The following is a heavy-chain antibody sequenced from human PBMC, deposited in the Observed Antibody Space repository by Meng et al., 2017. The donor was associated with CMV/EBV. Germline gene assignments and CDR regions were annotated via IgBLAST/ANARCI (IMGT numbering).Heavy chain of an antibody. Sequence: GESLKISCAASGSTFSSYSMNWVRQAPGKGLEWVSSISSSSSYIYYADSVKGRFTISRDNAKNSLYLQMNSLRAEDTAVYYCARVYIAAAGVSDYWGQGTLVTVSS. CDR2: ISSSSSYI. CDR1: GSTFSSYS. CDR3: ARVYIAAAGVSDY. V-gene: IGHV3-21*01. D-gene: IGHD6-13*01. J-gene: IGHJ4*02.